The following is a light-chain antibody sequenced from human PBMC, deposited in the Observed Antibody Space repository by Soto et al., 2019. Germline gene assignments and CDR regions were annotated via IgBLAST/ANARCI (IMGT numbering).Light chain of an antibody. Sequence: QSVLTQPASVSGSPGQSITISCTGTISDVGGYNYVSWYQQHPGKAPKLMIYEVNKRPSGVPDRFSGSKSGNTASLTVSGLQAEDEADYYCSSYAGSSNVFGTGTKLTVL. V-gene: IGLV2-8*01. CDR2: EVN. CDR3: SSYAGSSNV. J-gene: IGLJ1*01. CDR1: ISDVGGYNY.